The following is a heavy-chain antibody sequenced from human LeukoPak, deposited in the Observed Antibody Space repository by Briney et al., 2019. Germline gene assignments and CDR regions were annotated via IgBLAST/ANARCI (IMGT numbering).Heavy chain of an antibody. Sequence: SVKVSCKASGGTFSSYAISWVRQAPGQGLERMGGIIPIFGTANYAQKFQGRVTITADESTSTAYMELSSLRSEDTAVYYCARVVLLWFGELLSYDAFDIWGQGTMVTVSS. J-gene: IGHJ3*02. D-gene: IGHD3-10*01. V-gene: IGHV1-69*13. CDR1: GGTFSSYA. CDR2: IIPIFGTA. CDR3: ARVVLLWFGELLSYDAFDI.